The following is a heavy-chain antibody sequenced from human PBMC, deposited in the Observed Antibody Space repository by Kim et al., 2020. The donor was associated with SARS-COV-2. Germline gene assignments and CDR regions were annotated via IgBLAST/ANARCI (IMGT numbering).Heavy chain of an antibody. CDR3: ARLRQDYGDYRSRGFDP. V-gene: IGHV4-59*08. CDR2: IFYRGRS. J-gene: IGHJ5*02. Sequence: SETLSLTCTVSGDSITNYYWSWIRQPPRKGLEWIGYIFYRGRSNYNPSLNSRVAISVDPSKSQFSLTLNSVTAADTAVYYCARLRQDYGDYRSRGFDPWG. D-gene: IGHD4-17*01. CDR1: GDSITNYY.